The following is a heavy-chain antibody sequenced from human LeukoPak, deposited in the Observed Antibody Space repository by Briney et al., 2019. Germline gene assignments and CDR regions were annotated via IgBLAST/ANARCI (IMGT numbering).Heavy chain of an antibody. CDR2: IYYSGGT. CDR1: GGSISSSSYY. V-gene: IGHV4-39*07. J-gene: IGHJ4*02. CDR3: ARDRYSYGHSYYFDY. Sequence: SETLSLTCTVSGGSISSSSYYWGWIRQPPGKGLEWIGSIYYSGGTYYNPSLKSRVTISVDTSKNQFSLKLSSVTAADTAVYYCARDRYSYGHSYYFDYWGQGTLVTVSS. D-gene: IGHD5-18*01.